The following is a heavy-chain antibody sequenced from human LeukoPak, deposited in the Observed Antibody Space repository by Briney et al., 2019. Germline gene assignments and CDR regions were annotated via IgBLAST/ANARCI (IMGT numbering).Heavy chain of an antibody. Sequence: SETLSLTCTVSGGSIYSYYWSWIRQPPGKGLEWIGYISYSGITNYNPSLKSRVTISIDTSKNQFSLKLSSVTAADTAVYYCARGVNWIDPWGQGTLVTVSS. CDR1: GGSIYSYY. V-gene: IGHV4-59*01. J-gene: IGHJ5*02. CDR2: ISYSGIT. CDR3: ARGVNWIDP. D-gene: IGHD3-16*01.